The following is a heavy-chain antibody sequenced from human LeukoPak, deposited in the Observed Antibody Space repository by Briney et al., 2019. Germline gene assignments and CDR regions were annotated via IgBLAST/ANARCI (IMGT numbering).Heavy chain of an antibody. Sequence: GGSLRLSCAASGFTVSSNYMSWVRQAPGKGLEWVSVIYSGGSTYYADSVKGRFTISRDNSKNALYLQMNSLGAEDTAVYYCAREVAYGDYGFFDYWGQGILVTVST. J-gene: IGHJ4*02. D-gene: IGHD4-17*01. V-gene: IGHV3-66*01. CDR2: IYSGGST. CDR3: AREVAYGDYGFFDY. CDR1: GFTVSSNY.